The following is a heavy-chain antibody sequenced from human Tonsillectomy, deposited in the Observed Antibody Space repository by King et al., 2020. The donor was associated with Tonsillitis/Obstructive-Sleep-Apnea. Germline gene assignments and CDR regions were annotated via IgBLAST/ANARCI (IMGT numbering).Heavy chain of an antibody. CDR1: GFTFSSYA. CDR2: ISGSGGST. D-gene: IGHD2-2*01. V-gene: IGHV3-23*04. CDR3: AKTYVVPAATVLHDVFDI. J-gene: IGHJ3*02. Sequence: EVQLVESGGGLVQPGGSLRLSCVASGFTFSSYAMSWVRQAPGKGLEWVSAISGSGGSTNYADSVKGRFTISRENSKNTLYLQMKSLRAEDTAVYYCAKTYVVPAATVLHDVFDIWGQGTMVTVSS.